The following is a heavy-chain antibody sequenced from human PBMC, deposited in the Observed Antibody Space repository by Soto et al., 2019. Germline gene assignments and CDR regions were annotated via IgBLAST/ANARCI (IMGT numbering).Heavy chain of an antibody. CDR3: TRACSGGSCYSTSDFDY. Sequence: EVVLVESGGGLVQPGGSLKLSCAASGFRFTGSAIHWVRQAPGKGLEWVGLIRNRPNSYATAYAGSLKGRVTISRDDSKNTSYLQVTSLKSEDTAVYFCTRACSGGSCYSTSDFDYWGQGTLVTVSS. J-gene: IGHJ4*02. V-gene: IGHV3-73*02. CDR1: GFRFTGSA. D-gene: IGHD2-15*01. CDR2: IRNRPNSYAT.